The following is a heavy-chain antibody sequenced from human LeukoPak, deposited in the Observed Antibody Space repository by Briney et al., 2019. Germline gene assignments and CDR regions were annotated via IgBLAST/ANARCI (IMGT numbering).Heavy chain of an antibody. CDR2: IYYSGTT. Sequence: SETLSPTCTVSADSITSISYHWGRLRQPPGSGLEWIGSIYYSGTTYYNPSLISRLTISVDTSRNQFSLRLSSVTAADTAVYHCAREVASSVEYWGQGSLVTVSS. CDR3: AREVASSVEY. V-gene: IGHV4-39*02. CDR1: ADSITSISYH. D-gene: IGHD3-10*01. J-gene: IGHJ4*02.